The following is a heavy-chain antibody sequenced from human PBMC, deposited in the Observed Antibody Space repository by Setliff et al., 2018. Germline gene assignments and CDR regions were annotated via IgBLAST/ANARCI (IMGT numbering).Heavy chain of an antibody. Sequence: ASVKVSCKASGYTFTSYAIHWVRQAPGQRLEWMGWINAGNGNTKYSQEFQDRVTITRDTSASIAFMELSSLRSEDMAVYYCASSGGSNWQTKLDYWGQGTLVTVSS. CDR3: ASSGGSNWQTKLDY. V-gene: IGHV1-3*03. D-gene: IGHD2-15*01. CDR2: INAGNGNT. J-gene: IGHJ4*02. CDR1: GYTFTSYA.